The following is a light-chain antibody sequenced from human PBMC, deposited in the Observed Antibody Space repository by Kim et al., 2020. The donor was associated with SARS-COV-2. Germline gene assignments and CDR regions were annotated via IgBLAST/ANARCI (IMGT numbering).Light chain of an antibody. Sequence: PGERATLSCRASQSVSSYLAWYQQKPGQAPRLLIYDASNRATGIPARFSGSGSGTDFTLTISSLEPEDFAVYYCQQRSNWPTFGQGTRLEIK. V-gene: IGKV3-11*01. J-gene: IGKJ5*01. CDR1: QSVSSY. CDR2: DAS. CDR3: QQRSNWPT.